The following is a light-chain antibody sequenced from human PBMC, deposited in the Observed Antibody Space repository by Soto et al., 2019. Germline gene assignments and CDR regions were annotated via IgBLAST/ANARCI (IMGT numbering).Light chain of an antibody. Sequence: QSALTQPPSVSGSPGQSVTISCTGTSSDVGSYNRVSWYQQPPGTAPKPMIYEVSNRPSGVPDRFSGSKSGNTASLTISGLQAEDEADYYCSSYTSSSTHVVFGGGTQLTVL. CDR3: SSYTSSSTHVV. CDR2: EVS. J-gene: IGLJ2*01. CDR1: SSDVGSYNR. V-gene: IGLV2-18*02.